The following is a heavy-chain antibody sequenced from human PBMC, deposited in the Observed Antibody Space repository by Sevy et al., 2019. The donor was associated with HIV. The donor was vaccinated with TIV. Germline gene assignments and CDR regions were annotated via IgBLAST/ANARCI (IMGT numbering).Heavy chain of an antibody. D-gene: IGHD3-3*01. J-gene: IGHJ4*02. CDR3: AGGDTTMITDLDY. CDR2: VTSDGAT. Sequence: GGSLRLSCAASGLSLTTTGLSWVRQAPGKGLEWVAGVTSDGATYYADSVRDRFTVSRDNSKNTLYLQLNSLRADDTAGVFWAGGDTTMITDLDYWGQGTLVTVSS. CDR1: GLSLTTTG. V-gene: IGHV3-23*01.